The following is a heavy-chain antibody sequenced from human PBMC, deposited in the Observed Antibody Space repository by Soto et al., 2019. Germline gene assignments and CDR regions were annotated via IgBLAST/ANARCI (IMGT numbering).Heavy chain of an antibody. J-gene: IGHJ6*02. Sequence: QVQLVQSGAEVKKPGSSVKVSCKASGGTFSSYAISWVRQAPGQGLEWMGGIIPIFGTANYAQKFQGRVTITADESTSTAYMELSSLRSEDTAVYYCARGRNIVATIVYYYYGMDVWGQGTTVTVSS. V-gene: IGHV1-69*01. CDR3: ARGRNIVATIVYYYYGMDV. CDR2: IIPIFGTA. D-gene: IGHD5-12*01. CDR1: GGTFSSYA.